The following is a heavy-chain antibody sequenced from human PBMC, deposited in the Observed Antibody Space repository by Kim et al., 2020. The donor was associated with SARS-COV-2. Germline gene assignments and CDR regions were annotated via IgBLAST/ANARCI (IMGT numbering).Heavy chain of an antibody. CDR3: GRRSHRRPPGA. CDR1: GASISINTFY. D-gene: IGHD3-10*01. V-gene: IGHV4-39*01. Sequence: SETLSLTCTVSGASISINTFYWGWIRQPPGKGLEWVGGVHHSGSTSYNPSLMSRASVSVDSSRNQFFLRLTSVTASDTAVYYCGRRSHRRPPGAWGQGIL. J-gene: IGHJ4*02. CDR2: VHHSGST.